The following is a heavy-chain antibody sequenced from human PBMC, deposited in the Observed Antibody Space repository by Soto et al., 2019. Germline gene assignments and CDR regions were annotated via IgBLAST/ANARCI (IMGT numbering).Heavy chain of an antibody. Sequence: QVQLVESGGGVVQPGRSLRLSCAASGFSFSSYGIHWVRQAPGKGLEWVAVIWYDGSNEYYADSVKGRFSISRDNSKSRGDRQRNRLRAGGAGGYLWGKDRGGGAVVPDYWGQGTLVTVSS. CDR2: IWYDGSNE. J-gene: IGHJ4*02. CDR3: GKDRGGGAVVPDY. V-gene: IGHV3-33*06. CDR1: GFSFSSYG. D-gene: IGHD2-21*01.